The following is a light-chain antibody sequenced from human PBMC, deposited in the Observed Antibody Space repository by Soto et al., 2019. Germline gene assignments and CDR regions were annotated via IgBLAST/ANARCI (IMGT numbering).Light chain of an antibody. Sequence: VLTPSPATLSLSPRARATLSCMSSQSVSIYLAWYQQKPGQAPRLLMSDPSNRATGIPARFSGSGSGTDFTLTISSLEPDDFAVYYCQQRSNWPITFGPGTRLEI. CDR3: QQRSNWPIT. J-gene: IGKJ5*01. CDR1: QSVSIY. CDR2: DPS. V-gene: IGKV3-11*01.